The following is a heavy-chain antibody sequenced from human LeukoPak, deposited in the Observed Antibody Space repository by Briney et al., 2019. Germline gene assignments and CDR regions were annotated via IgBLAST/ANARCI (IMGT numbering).Heavy chain of an antibody. CDR1: GFTFSNYW. D-gene: IGHD1-26*01. Sequence: PGGSLRLSCVASGFTFSNYWMSWVRQAPGKGLEWVANIKQDGSETYYVDSVKGRFTIPRDNAKNSLYLQISSLRVEDAAVYYCARTVRGIVMPHNAFDIWGQGTMVTVSS. J-gene: IGHJ3*02. V-gene: IGHV3-7*01. CDR3: ARTVRGIVMPHNAFDI. CDR2: IKQDGSET.